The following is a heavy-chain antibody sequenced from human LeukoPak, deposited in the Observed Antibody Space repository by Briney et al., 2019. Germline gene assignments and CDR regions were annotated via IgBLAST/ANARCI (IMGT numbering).Heavy chain of an antibody. CDR3: ARRGYYYDSSGGSYYFDY. CDR2: IYISGST. V-gene: IGHV4-4*07. CDR1: GGSISTSY. D-gene: IGHD3-22*01. J-gene: IGHJ4*02. Sequence: SETLSLTCTVSGGSISTSYWSWIRQPAGKGLEWIGRIYISGSTNYNPSLKSRVTMSMDTSKNQISLKLSSATAADTAVYYCARRGYYYDSSGGSYYFDYWGQGTLVTVSS.